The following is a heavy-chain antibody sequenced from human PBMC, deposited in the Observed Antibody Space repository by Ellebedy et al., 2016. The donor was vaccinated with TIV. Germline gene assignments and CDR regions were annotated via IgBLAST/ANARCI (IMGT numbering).Heavy chain of an antibody. CDR1: GGTFNNSA. J-gene: IGHJ6*02. V-gene: IGHV1-69*04. CDR2: IIPILGIA. Sequence: AASVKVSCKASGGTFNNSAISWARQAPGQGLQWLGRIIPILGIANYAQTFQGRLTITADKSTRTVYMELSSLTSEDTAVYYCARDAIQFLEWVYKYAMDVWGQGTTVTVSS. D-gene: IGHD3-3*01. CDR3: ARDAIQFLEWVYKYAMDV.